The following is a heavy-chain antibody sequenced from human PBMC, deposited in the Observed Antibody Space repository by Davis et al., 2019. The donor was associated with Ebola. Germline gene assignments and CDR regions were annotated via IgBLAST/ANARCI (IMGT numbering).Heavy chain of an antibody. CDR3: ARGSCSSANCYFHYHLYGMDV. Sequence: ASVKVSCKASGYTFTDYEIYWVRQAPGQGLEWMGWMNPNSDNTGSAQKFQGRVTMTRDTSINTAYMELSSLRSEDTAVYYCARGSCSSANCYFHYHLYGMDVWGKGTTVTVSS. V-gene: IGHV1-8*01. CDR2: MNPNSDNT. D-gene: IGHD2-2*01. CDR1: GYTFTDYE. J-gene: IGHJ6*04.